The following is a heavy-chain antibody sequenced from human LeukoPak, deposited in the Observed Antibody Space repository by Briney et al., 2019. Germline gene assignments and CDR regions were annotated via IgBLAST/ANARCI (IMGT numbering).Heavy chain of an antibody. J-gene: IGHJ4*02. CDR2: IHHSGTT. CDR1: GGSISDYY. V-gene: IGHV4-59*08. D-gene: IGHD2-8*02. Sequence: SETLSLTCNVYGGSISDYYWNWIRQPPGKGLEWIGYIHHSGTTSSNPSLKSRVTISIDTSKNQFSLKLTSVTAADTAMYYCARLGFRTGDNSLADYWGRGTQVTVSS. CDR3: ARLGFRTGDNSLADY.